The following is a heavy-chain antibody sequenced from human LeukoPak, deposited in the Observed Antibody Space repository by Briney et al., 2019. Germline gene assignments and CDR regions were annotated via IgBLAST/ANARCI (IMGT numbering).Heavy chain of an antibody. Sequence: GGSLRLSCAVSGFTVSNDYMSWVRQAPGKGLEWVSVIYHDHRTYYADPVKGRFTISRDNSKNTLYLQMNSLRAEDTAVYYCARGIGLSWSLDSWGQGTLVTVSS. V-gene: IGHV3-53*01. J-gene: IGHJ4*02. D-gene: IGHD6-13*01. CDR3: ARGIGLSWSLDS. CDR2: IYHDHRT. CDR1: GFTVSNDY.